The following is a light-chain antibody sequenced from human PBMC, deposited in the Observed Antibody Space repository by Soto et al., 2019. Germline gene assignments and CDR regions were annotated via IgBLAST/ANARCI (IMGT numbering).Light chain of an antibody. CDR3: SSYTGTSTTV. CDR1: SSDVGGYNY. Sequence: QSVLTQPASVSGSPGQTITISCTGSSSDVGGYNYVSWYQQHPGKAPKVMIYEVNIRPSGVSNRFSGSKSGNTASLTISGLQPEDEAHYYCSSYTGTSTTVFGTGTKVTV. J-gene: IGLJ1*01. V-gene: IGLV2-14*01. CDR2: EVN.